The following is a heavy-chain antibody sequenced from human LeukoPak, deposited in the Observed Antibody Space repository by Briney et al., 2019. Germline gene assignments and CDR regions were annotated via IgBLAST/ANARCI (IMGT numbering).Heavy chain of an antibody. CDR1: GGSFSGYY. V-gene: IGHV4-34*01. CDR2: INHSGST. J-gene: IGHJ4*02. Sequence: SETLSLTCAVYGGSFSGYYWSWIRQPPGKGLEWIGEINHSGSTNYNPSLKSRVTISVDTSKNQFSLKLSSVTAADTAVYYCGSSWSYYFDYWGQGTLVTVSS. CDR3: GSSWSYYFDY. D-gene: IGHD6-13*01.